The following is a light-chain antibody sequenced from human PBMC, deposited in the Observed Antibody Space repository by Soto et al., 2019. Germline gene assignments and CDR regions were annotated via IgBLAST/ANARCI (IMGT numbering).Light chain of an antibody. V-gene: IGKV3-11*01. CDR1: QSVSSY. Sequence: EIVLTQSTATLSLSPGERATLSCRASQSVSSYLAWYQQKPGQAPSLLIYDASNRATGITARLSGSGSGTDFTLTISRLEPTDFAVYYCQQSSNWPRTFGQWTKLEIK. CDR2: DAS. J-gene: IGKJ2*01. CDR3: QQSSNWPRT.